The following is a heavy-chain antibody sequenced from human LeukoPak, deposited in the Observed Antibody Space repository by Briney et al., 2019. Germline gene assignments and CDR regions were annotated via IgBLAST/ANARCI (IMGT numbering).Heavy chain of an antibody. Sequence: PSETLSLTCTVSGGSISSYYLSWIRQPAGKGLEWIGRIYTSGSTNYNPSLKSRLTMSVNTPTNHFSHNLRSVTAADPAVYYCTRDLGDFWSGYYDYRGRRTLATVPS. CDR1: GGSISSYY. CDR2: IYTSGST. D-gene: IGHD3-3*01. J-gene: IGHJ4*02. CDR3: TRDLGDFWSGYYDY. V-gene: IGHV4-4*07.